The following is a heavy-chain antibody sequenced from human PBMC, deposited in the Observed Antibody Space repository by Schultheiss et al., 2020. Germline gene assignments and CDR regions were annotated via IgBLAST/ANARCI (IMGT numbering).Heavy chain of an antibody. D-gene: IGHD6-19*01. CDR1: GGTFSSYA. CDR3: AKGSGQWLVPSWFDP. CDR2: IIPIFGTA. J-gene: IGHJ5*02. Sequence: SVKVSCKASGGTFSSYAISWVRQAPGQGLEWMGGIIPIFGTANYAQKFQGRVTITADESTSTAYMELSRLRSDDTAVYYCAKGSGQWLVPSWFDPWGQGTLVTVSS. V-gene: IGHV1-69*13.